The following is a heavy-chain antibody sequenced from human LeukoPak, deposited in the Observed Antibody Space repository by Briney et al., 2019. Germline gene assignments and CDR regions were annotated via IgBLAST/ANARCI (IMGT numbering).Heavy chain of an antibody. D-gene: IGHD6-19*01. CDR2: ISGIGGST. Sequence: GGSLRLSCAASGFTFSSYAMYWVRQAPGKGLEWVSGISGIGGSTYYADSVKGRFTISRDNSKNTVYLQMNGLRAEDTAVYYCAKTTTGYSSGRYPGWPVDYWGKGTLVSVSS. V-gene: IGHV3-23*01. CDR3: AKTTTGYSSGRYPGWPVDY. J-gene: IGHJ4*02. CDR1: GFTFSSYA.